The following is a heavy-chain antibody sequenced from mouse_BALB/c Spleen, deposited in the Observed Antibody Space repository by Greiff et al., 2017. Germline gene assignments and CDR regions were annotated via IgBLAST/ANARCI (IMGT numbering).Heavy chain of an antibody. V-gene: IGHV3-8*02. CDR2: ISYSGST. CDR1: GDSITSGY. Sequence: EVQRVESGPSLVKPSQTLSLTCSVTGDSITSGYWNWIRKFPGNKLEYMGYISYSGSTYYNPSLKSRISITRDTSKNQYYLQLNSVTTEDTATYYCAREGYYGYDFDYWGQGTTLTVSS. D-gene: IGHD1-2*01. J-gene: IGHJ2*01. CDR3: AREGYYGYDFDY.